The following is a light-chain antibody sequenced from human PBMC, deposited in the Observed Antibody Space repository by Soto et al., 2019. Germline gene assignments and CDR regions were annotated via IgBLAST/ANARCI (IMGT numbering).Light chain of an antibody. CDR2: EVS. Sequence: QSVLTQPASVSGSPGQSITISCTGTSSDVGGYNYVSWYQQHPGKDPKLMIYEVSNRPSGVSNRFSGYKSGNTASLTISGLQAEDEADYYCSSYTSSSPYVFGTGTKLTVL. V-gene: IGLV2-14*01. CDR1: SSDVGGYNY. J-gene: IGLJ1*01. CDR3: SSYTSSSPYV.